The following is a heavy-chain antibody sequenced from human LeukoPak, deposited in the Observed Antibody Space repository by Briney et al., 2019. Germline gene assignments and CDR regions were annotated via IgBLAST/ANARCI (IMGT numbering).Heavy chain of an antibody. Sequence: GGSLRLSCAASGFTFSSYAMSWVRQAPGKGLEWVSAISGSGGSTYYADSVKGRFTISRDNSKNTLYLQMNSLRAEDTAVYYCAKDPVIAAGYYCYGMDVWGQGTTVTVSS. D-gene: IGHD6-13*01. CDR2: ISGSGGST. J-gene: IGHJ6*02. CDR1: GFTFSSYA. V-gene: IGHV3-23*01. CDR3: AKDPVIAAGYYCYGMDV.